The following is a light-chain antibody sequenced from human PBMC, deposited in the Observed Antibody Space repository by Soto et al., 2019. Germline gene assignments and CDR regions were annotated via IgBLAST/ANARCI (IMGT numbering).Light chain of an antibody. CDR3: MQAAQLPWT. Sequence: DIVMTQTPLSSPVTLGQPASISCRSSQSLVDSAGNTYLSWLHQRPGQPPRLLIYQISNRFSGVPDRFSGSGAGTDFTLKISRVEAEDVGFYYCMQAAQLPWTFGQGTKVDIK. CDR1: QSLVDSAGNTY. CDR2: QIS. V-gene: IGKV2-24*01. J-gene: IGKJ1*01.